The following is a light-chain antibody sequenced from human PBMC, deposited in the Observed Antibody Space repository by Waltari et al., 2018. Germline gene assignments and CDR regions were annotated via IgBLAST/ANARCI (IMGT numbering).Light chain of an antibody. Sequence: EIVLTQSPGTLYLSPGEGATLSCRASQSLSSNYLAWYQQKPGQAPRLLIYAASNRAAGTPDRFSGSGSGTDFTLTISRLEAEDFAVYFCQHFDRSPWTFGQGTNVEIK. CDR3: QHFDRSPWT. J-gene: IGKJ1*01. CDR1: QSLSSNY. V-gene: IGKV3-20*01. CDR2: AAS.